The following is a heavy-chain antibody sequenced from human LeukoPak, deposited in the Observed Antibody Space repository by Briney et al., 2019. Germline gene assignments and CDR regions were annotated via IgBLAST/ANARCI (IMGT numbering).Heavy chain of an antibody. D-gene: IGHD4-23*01. J-gene: IGHJ4*02. V-gene: IGHV3-7*05. CDR2: IKQDGSEK. CDR1: GFTFSHYE. Sequence: GGSLRLSCEASGFTFSHYEMSWVRQAPGKGLEWVANIKQDGSEKYYVDSVKGRFTISRDNAKNSLYLQMNSLRAEDTAVYYCARDPSDYGGNSEVDYWGQGTLVTVSS. CDR3: ARDPSDYGGNSEVDY.